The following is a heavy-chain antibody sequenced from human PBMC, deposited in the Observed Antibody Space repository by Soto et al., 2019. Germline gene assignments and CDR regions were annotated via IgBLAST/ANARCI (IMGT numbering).Heavy chain of an antibody. CDR1: GYTFTSYG. J-gene: IGHJ4*02. V-gene: IGHV1-18*01. CDR3: ARDEAILLDPTVAGTKLFDY. Sequence: ASVKVSCKASGYTFTSYGISWARQAPGQGLEWMGWISAYNGNTNYAQKLQGRVTMTTDTSTSTAYMELRSLRSDDTAVYYCARDEAILLDPTVAGTKLFDYWGQGTLVTVSS. D-gene: IGHD6-19*01. CDR2: ISAYNGNT.